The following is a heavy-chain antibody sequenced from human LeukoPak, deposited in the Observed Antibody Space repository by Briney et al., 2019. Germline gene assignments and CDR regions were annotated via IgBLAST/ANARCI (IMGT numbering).Heavy chain of an antibody. CDR3: ARGSYFYGSGSFMGSDY. D-gene: IGHD3-10*01. Sequence: EASVKVSCKASGYTFTSYAIHWVRQAPGQRLEWMGWINAGNGNTEYSQNLQDRVTITRDTSATTAYMELSSLRSEDTAVYYCARGSYFYGSGSFMGSDYWGQGTLVTVSS. J-gene: IGHJ4*02. V-gene: IGHV1-3*01. CDR1: GYTFTSYA. CDR2: INAGNGNT.